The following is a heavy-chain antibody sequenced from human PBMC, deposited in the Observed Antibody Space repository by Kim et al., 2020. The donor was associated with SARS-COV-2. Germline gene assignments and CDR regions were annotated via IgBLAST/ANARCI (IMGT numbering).Heavy chain of an antibody. CDR3: ARDIGHYDMRPGFDT. CDR1: GGSISSSSYY. V-gene: IGHV4-39*07. J-gene: IGHJ5*02. D-gene: IGHD3-9*01. CDR2: IYYSGST. Sequence: SETLSLTCTVSGGSISSSSYYWGWIRQPPGKGLEWIGSIYYSGSTYYNPSLTSRVTISVDTSKNQFSLKLSSVTAADTAVYYCARDIGHYDMRPGFDTWGQGTLVTVSS.